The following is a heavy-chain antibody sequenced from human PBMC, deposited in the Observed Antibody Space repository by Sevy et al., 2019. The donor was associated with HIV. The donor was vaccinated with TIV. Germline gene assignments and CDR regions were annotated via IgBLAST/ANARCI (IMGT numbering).Heavy chain of an antibody. CDR2: ISSSGSTI. J-gene: IGHJ3*02. V-gene: IGHV3-11*01. D-gene: IGHD2-15*01. Sequence: GGSLRLSCAASRFTFSDYYMNWIRQAPGKGLEWLSYISSSGSTIYYADSVKGRFTISRDNAKNSLYLQMNSLRAEDTAVYYCAKDMEGGPGRAFDIWGQGTMVTVSS. CDR1: RFTFSDYY. CDR3: AKDMEGGPGRAFDI.